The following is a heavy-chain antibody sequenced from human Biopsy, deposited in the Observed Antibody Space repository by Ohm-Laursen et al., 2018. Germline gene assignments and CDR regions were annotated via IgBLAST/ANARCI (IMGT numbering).Heavy chain of an antibody. CDR3: GNEVYGRDY. CDR2: INQAGTP. Sequence: GTLSLTCAVFGKTFSDYQWSWIRQPPGKGLEWIGQINQAGTPNYNPSLKSRVSISADASKYEFSLRLTSVTAADTAVYFCGNEVYGRDYWGLGARVTVSS. J-gene: IGHJ4*02. D-gene: IGHD4-17*01. CDR1: GKTFSDYQ. V-gene: IGHV4-34*08.